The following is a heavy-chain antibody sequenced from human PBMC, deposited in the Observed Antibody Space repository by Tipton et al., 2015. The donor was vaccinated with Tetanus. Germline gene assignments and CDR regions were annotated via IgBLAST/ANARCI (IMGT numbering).Heavy chain of an antibody. Sequence: TLSLTCTVSGGSFSLYYWNWVRQSPGKGLEWTGEISHSGSSSYSPSLKSRVTISVDTSKNQFSLKLSSVTAADTAIYYCAREVPAAGHFDSWGQGTLVTVSS. D-gene: IGHD2-2*01. V-gene: IGHV4-34*01. CDR1: GGSFSLYY. CDR3: AREVPAAGHFDS. CDR2: ISHSGSS. J-gene: IGHJ4*02.